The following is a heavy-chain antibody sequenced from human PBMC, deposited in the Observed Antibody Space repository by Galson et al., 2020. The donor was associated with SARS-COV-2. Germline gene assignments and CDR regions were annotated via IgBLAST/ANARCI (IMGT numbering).Heavy chain of an antibody. J-gene: IGHJ4*02. Sequence: GGSLRLSCAASGFIVSSNFMTWVRQAPGRGLEWVSVIYSGGSTFYADAVKGRFTISRDDSKNTVYLQMNRLRVEDTAVYYCARERMPGTNYNYFDYWGQGTLVTVSS. D-gene: IGHD3-10*01. CDR3: ARERMPGTNYNYFDY. CDR2: IYSGGST. V-gene: IGHV3-53*01. CDR1: GFIVSSNF.